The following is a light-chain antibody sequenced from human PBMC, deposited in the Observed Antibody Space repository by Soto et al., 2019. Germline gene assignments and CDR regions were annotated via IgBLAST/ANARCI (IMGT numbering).Light chain of an antibody. J-gene: IGKJ5*01. CDR2: GAS. V-gene: IGKV3-15*01. Sequence: EIVLTQSPGTPSLSPGERAXLSXTASQSVGTKVAWYQQKPGQAPSLVIYGASTRATGIPVRFSGSGSGTEFTLTISSLQSEDFAVYYCQQRDYWQVTFGQGTRLEIK. CDR1: QSVGTK. CDR3: QQRDYWQVT.